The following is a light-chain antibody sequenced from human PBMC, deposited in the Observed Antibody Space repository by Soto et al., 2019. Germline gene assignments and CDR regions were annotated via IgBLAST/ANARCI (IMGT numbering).Light chain of an antibody. V-gene: IGLV2-8*01. CDR3: SSYAGSNNYV. CDR1: SSDVGGYNY. J-gene: IGLJ1*01. CDR2: EVS. Sequence: ALTQPPSASGSPGQSVTISCTGTSSDVGGYNYVSWYQQHPGKAPELMIYEVSKRPSGVPDRFSGSKSGNTASLTVSGLQAEDEADYYCSSYAGSNNYVFGTGTKVTVL.